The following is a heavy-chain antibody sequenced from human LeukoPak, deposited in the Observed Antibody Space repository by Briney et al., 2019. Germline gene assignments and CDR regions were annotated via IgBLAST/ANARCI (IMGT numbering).Heavy chain of an antibody. CDR1: GGSISSYY. CDR2: IYYSGST. J-gene: IGHJ4*02. V-gene: IGHV4-59*12. D-gene: IGHD6-13*01. Sequence: SETLSLTCTVSGGSISSYYWSWIRQPPGKGLEWIGYIYYSGSTNYNPSLKSRVTMSVDTSKNQFSLKLSSVTAADTAVYYCAREAIAAAGTEHFDYWGQGTLVTVSS. CDR3: AREAIAAAGTEHFDY.